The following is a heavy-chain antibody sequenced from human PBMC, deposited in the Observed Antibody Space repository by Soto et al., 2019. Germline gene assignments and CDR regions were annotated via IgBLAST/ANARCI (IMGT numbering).Heavy chain of an antibody. J-gene: IGHJ6*02. CDR2: ISAYNGNT. CDR3: ARGDHIAALDDYYGMGV. D-gene: IGHD6-6*01. V-gene: IGHV1-18*01. CDR1: GYTFTSYG. Sequence: ASVKVSSKASGYTFTSYGISWVRQAPGQGFEWMGWISAYNGNTNYAQKLQGRVTMTTDTSTSTAYMELRSLRSDDTAVYYCARGDHIAALDDYYGMGVWGQGTTVTVS.